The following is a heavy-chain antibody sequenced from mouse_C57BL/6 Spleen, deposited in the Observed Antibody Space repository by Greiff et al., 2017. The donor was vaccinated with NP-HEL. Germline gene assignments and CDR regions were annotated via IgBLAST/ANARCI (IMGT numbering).Heavy chain of an antibody. CDR1: GYSITSGYY. CDR2: ISYDGSN. CDR3: ARGGTVRDAMDY. D-gene: IGHD3-2*02. Sequence: EVQLQQSGPGLVKPSQSLSLTCSVTGYSITSGYYWNWIRQFPGNKLEWMGYISYDGSNNYNPSLKNRISITRDTSKNQFFLKLNSVTTEDTATYYCARGGTVRDAMDYWGQGTSVTVSS. V-gene: IGHV3-6*01. J-gene: IGHJ4*01.